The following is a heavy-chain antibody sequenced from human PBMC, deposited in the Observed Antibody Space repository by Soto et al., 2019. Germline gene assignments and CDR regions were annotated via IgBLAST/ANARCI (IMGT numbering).Heavy chain of an antibody. CDR1: GFTFSSYG. Sequence: GGSLRLSCAASGFTFSSYGMHWVRQAPGKGLEWVAVIWYDGSNKYYADSVKGRFTISRDNSKNTLYLQMNSLRAEDTAVYYCARDNRVEPRPEHVVPAARGVGENWFDPWGQGTLVTVSS. V-gene: IGHV3-33*01. CDR3: ARDNRVEPRPEHVVPAARGVGENWFDP. D-gene: IGHD2-2*01. CDR2: IWYDGSNK. J-gene: IGHJ5*02.